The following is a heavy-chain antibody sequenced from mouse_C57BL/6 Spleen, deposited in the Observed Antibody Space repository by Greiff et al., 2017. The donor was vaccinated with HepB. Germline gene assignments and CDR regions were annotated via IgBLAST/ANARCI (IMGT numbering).Heavy chain of an antibody. V-gene: IGHV5-4*01. Sequence: DVKLVESGGGLVKPGGSLKLSCAASGFTFSSYAMSWVRQTPEKRLEWVTTISDGGSYTYYPDNVKGRFTISRDNAKNNLYLQMSHLKSEDTAMYYCARDEGVDDYDVPFAYWGQGTLVTVSA. CDR1: GFTFSSYA. J-gene: IGHJ3*01. D-gene: IGHD2-4*01. CDR2: ISDGGSYT. CDR3: ARDEGVDDYDVPFAY.